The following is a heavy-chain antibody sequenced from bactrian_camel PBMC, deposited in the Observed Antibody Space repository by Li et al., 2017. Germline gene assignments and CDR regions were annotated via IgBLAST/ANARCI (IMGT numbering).Heavy chain of an antibody. J-gene: IGHJ4*01. D-gene: IGHD2*01. CDR2: IYAGAGNT. Sequence: HVQLVESGGGSVQAGGSLRLSCAASVYLASFDCMGWFRQAPGKEREGVAVIYAGAGNTAYADSVKGRFTISQDNANMVSLQMNSLKLEDTAMYYCAANFGPYCSGPYLARRANFLGQGTQVTVS. CDR1: VYLASFDC. V-gene: IGHV3S54*01.